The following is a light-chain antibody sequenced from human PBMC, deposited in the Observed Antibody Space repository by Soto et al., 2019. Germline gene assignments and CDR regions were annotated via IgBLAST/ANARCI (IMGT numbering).Light chain of an antibody. CDR2: DVS. CDR3: CSYAGSNNVV. Sequence: QSALTQPASESGSPGQSITISCTGTSSNVGNYNFVSWYQQHPGKVPKLMIHDVSKRPSGISNRFSGSKSGNTASLTISGLQAEDDADYYCCSYAGSNNVVFGGGIKLTVL. V-gene: IGLV2-23*02. J-gene: IGLJ2*01. CDR1: SSNVGNYNF.